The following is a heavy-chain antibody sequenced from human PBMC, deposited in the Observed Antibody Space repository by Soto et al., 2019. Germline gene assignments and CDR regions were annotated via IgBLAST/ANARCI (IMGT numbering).Heavy chain of an antibody. Sequence: EVQLLESGGGLVQPGGSLRLSCAASGFTFSRFAMNWVRQAPGKGLEWVSGIGGSGGTTYYADSVKGRFTISRDNSKKTLFLLTLGLTAEDTSVYNGAKDCLGDDYYY. V-gene: IGHV3-23*01. CDR3: AKDCLGDDYYY. CDR1: GFTFSRFA. CDR2: IGGSGGTT. D-gene: IGHD2-21*02. J-gene: IGHJ6*01.